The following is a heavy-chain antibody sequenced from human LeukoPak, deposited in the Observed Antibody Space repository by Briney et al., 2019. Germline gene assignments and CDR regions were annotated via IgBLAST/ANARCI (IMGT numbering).Heavy chain of an antibody. Sequence: SETLSLTCAVSGGSISSGGYSWTWTRQPPGKGLEWIGYFYHSGSTYYNPSLKSRVTISVDRSKNQFSLKLTSVTAADTAVYYCASTRGDYYYGMDVWGQGTTVTVSS. V-gene: IGHV4-30-2*01. CDR2: FYHSGST. CDR3: ASTRGDYYYGMDV. CDR1: GGSISSGGYS. J-gene: IGHJ6*02. D-gene: IGHD3-10*01.